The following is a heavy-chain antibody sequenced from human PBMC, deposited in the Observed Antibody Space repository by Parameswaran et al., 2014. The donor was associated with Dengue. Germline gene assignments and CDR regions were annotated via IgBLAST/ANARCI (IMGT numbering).Heavy chain of an antibody. Sequence: RWIRQPPGKGLEWVSAISGSGGSTYYADSVKGRFTISRDNSKNTLYLQMNSLRAEDTAVYYCAGAPREAASVGYYYGYGRLGPRDHGHRLL. CDR2: ISGSGGST. D-gene: IGHD4/OR15-4a*01. CDR3: AGAPREAASVGYYYGYGR. J-gene: IGHJ6*02. V-gene: IGHV3-23*01.